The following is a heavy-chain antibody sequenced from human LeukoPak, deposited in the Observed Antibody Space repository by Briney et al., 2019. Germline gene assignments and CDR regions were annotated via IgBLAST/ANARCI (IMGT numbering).Heavy chain of an antibody. CDR2: ISSSSSYI. CDR3: ARDSPGIVGATNY. D-gene: IGHD1-26*01. V-gene: IGHV3-21*01. Sequence: GGSLRLSCAASGFTFSSYSMNWVCKAPGQGLEWVSSISSSSSYIYYADSVNGRFTISRDNAKNSLYLQMNSLRAEDTAVYYCARDSPGIVGATNYWGQGTLVTVSS. CDR1: GFTFSSYS. J-gene: IGHJ4*02.